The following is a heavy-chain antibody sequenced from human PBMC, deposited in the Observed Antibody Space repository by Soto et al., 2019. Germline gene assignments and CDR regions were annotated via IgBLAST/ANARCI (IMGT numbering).Heavy chain of an antibody. V-gene: IGHV3-7*01. CDR3: VGSNIVSA. J-gene: IGHJ5*02. CDR1: GFTLSRYW. D-gene: IGHD5-12*01. CDR2: INQEGRES. Sequence: GGSLRLSCVASGFTLSRYWMSWVRQAPGKGLEWVANINQEGRESHYEDSVKGRFTISRDNAKNSLYLQMNSLRVEDTGLYYCVGSNIVSAWGQGTLVTVSS.